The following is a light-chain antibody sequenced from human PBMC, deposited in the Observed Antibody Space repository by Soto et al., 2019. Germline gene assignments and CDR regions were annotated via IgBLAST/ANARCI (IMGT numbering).Light chain of an antibody. CDR1: QDISKN. CDR3: QQYDNLLPIT. Sequence: IQMSQCPSSLSASVGDRVTITCQASQDISKNLNWYQQKLGKAPKLLIYDASSLQTGVPSRFSGSGSATHFTFTISSLQPEDIATYYCQQYDNLLPITFGQGTRLEIK. CDR2: DAS. J-gene: IGKJ5*01. V-gene: IGKV1-33*01.